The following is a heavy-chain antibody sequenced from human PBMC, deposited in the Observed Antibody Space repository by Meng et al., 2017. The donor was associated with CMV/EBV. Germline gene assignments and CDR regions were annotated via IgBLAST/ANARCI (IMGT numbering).Heavy chain of an antibody. D-gene: IGHD3-10*01. J-gene: IGHJ6*02. CDR3: ARGRGLVYYCGMDV. Sequence: SVKVSCKASGGTFSSYAISWVRQAPGQGLEWMGGVIPIFGTANYAQKFQGRVTITTDESTSTAYMELSSLRSEDTAVYYCARGRGLVYYCGMDVWGQGTTVTVSS. CDR1: GGTFSSYA. V-gene: IGHV1-69*05. CDR2: VIPIFGTA.